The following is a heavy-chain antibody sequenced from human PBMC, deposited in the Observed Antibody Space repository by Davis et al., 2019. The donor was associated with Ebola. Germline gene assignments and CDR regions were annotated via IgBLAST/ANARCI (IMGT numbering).Heavy chain of an antibody. Sequence: SGPTLVTPTPTLTLTCTCSGFSLSTGGVGVVWFRQPPGKALQSLALSYSADDKRYSPSLKSRLTITKDTSKNQVVLTMTNMDPVETATYYCAHSQQQTHHWYYDLWGRGTLVTVSS. CDR1: GFSLSTGGVG. CDR2: SYSADDK. V-gene: IGHV2-5*02. CDR3: AHSQQQTHHWYYDL. J-gene: IGHJ2*01. D-gene: IGHD6-13*01.